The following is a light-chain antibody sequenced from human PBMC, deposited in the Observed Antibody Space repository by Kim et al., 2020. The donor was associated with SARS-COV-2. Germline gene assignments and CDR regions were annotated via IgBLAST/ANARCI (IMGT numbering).Light chain of an antibody. CDR2: STN. CDR1: TGAVTSTYY. V-gene: IGLV7-43*01. J-gene: IGLJ3*02. Sequence: PGGTVTLTCASRTGAVTSTYYPNWFQQKPGQAPRSLIYSTNNKHYWTPARFSGSLLGGKAALTLSGAQPEDEAEYYCLLYYGGAQVFGGGTQLTVL. CDR3: LLYYGGAQV.